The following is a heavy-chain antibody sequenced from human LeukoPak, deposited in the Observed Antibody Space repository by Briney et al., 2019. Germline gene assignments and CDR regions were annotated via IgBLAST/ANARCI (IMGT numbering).Heavy chain of an antibody. V-gene: IGHV1-18*01. CDR2: ISAYNGNT. Sequence: ASVKVSCKASGYTFTCYGISWVRQAPGQGLEWMGWISAYNGNTNYAQKLQGRVTMTTDTSTSTAYMELRSLRSDDTAVYYCARETSPYGSVGTYFDYWGQGTLVTVSS. J-gene: IGHJ4*02. CDR3: ARETSPYGSVGTYFDY. CDR1: GYTFTCYG. D-gene: IGHD3-10*01.